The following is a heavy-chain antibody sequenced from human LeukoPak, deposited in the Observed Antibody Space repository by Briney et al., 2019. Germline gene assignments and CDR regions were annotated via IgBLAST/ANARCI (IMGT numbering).Heavy chain of an antibody. CDR2: INHSGST. D-gene: IGHD5-18*01. V-gene: IGHV4-34*01. J-gene: IGHJ4*02. CDR1: GGSFSGYY. CDR3: ASQQYSYGFLLAY. Sequence: SETLSLTCAVYGGSFSGYYWSWIRQPPGKGLEWIGEINHSGSTNFNPSLKSRVTISVDTSKNQFSLKLSSVTAADTAVYYCASQQYSYGFLLAYWGQGTLVTVSS.